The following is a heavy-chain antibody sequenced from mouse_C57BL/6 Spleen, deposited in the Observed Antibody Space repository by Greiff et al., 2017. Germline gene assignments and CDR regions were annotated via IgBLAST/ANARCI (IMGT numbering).Heavy chain of an antibody. Sequence: VQLQQPGAELVKPGASVKLSCKASGYTFTSYWMQWVKQRPGQGLEWIGEIDPSDSSTNYNQKFKGKATLTVDTSSSTAYMQLSSLTSEDSAVYYCARYELRFYLDYWGQGTTLTVSS. CDR1: GYTFTSYW. CDR2: IDPSDSST. CDR3: ARYELRFYLDY. D-gene: IGHD1-1*01. V-gene: IGHV1-50*01. J-gene: IGHJ2*01.